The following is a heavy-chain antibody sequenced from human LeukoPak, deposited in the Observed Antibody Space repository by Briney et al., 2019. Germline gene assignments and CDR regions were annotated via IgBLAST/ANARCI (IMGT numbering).Heavy chain of an antibody. V-gene: IGHV3-23*01. D-gene: IGHD3/OR15-3a*01. Sequence: GGSLRLSCAASGFTFSNAWMTWVRQAPGKGLEWVSAISGSGGSTYYADSVKGRFTISRDNSKNTLYLQMNSLRAEDTAVYYCAKDFWTPGEIIDWGQGTLVTVSS. CDR2: ISGSGGST. CDR1: GFTFSNAW. J-gene: IGHJ4*02. CDR3: AKDFWTPGEIID.